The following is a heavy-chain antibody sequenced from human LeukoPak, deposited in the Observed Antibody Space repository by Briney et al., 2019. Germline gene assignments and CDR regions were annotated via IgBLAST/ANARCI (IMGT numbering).Heavy chain of an antibody. D-gene: IGHD3-3*01. CDR1: GGSISSSSYY. Sequence: PSETLSLTCTVSGGSISSSSYYWGWIRQPPGKGLEWIGSIYYSGSTYYNPSLKSRVTISVDTSKNQFSLKLSSVTAADTAVYYCARGDYDFWSGYPHWFDPWGQGTLVTVSS. J-gene: IGHJ5*02. CDR3: ARGDYDFWSGYPHWFDP. CDR2: IYYSGST. V-gene: IGHV4-39*01.